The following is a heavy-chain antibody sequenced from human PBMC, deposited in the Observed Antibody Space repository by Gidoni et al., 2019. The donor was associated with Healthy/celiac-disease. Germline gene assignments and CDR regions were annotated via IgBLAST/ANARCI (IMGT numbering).Heavy chain of an antibody. CDR2: IYYSGST. Sequence: QLQLQESGPGLVKPSETLSLTCTVSGGSISSSSYYWGWIRQPPGKGLEWIGSIYYSGSTYYNPSLKSRVTISVDTSKNQFSLKLSSVTAADTAVYYCARHHIRDGGYFDYWGQGTLVTVSS. V-gene: IGHV4-39*01. J-gene: IGHJ4*02. CDR1: GGSISSSSYY. D-gene: IGHD3-16*01. CDR3: ARHHIRDGGYFDY.